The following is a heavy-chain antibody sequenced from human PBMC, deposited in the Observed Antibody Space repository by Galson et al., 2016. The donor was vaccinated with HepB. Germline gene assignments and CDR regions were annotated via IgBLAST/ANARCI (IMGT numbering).Heavy chain of an antibody. CDR2: ISGTGDRR. CDR3: ATSNSYGYVH. Sequence: SLRLSCAASGFTFSTHAMSWVRQAPGKGLEWVSAISGTGDRRAYADSVKGRFTISRDNPKNTVHLQMDSLRAEDTALYYCATSNSYGYVHWGQGALVTVSS. V-gene: IGHV3-23*01. J-gene: IGHJ4*02. CDR1: GFTFSTHA. D-gene: IGHD5-18*01.